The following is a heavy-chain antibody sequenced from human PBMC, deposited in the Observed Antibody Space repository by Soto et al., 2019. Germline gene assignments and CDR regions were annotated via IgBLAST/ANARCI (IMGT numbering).Heavy chain of an antibody. Sequence: SVKVSCTASGFTFTISAVQWVRQARGQRLEWIGWIVVGSGNTNYAQKFQERVTITRDMSTSTAYMELSSLRSEDTAVYYCAARSSGPYYDFGMDVWGQGTTVTVSS. J-gene: IGHJ6*02. CDR1: GFTFTISA. V-gene: IGHV1-58*01. D-gene: IGHD3-3*01. CDR3: AARSSGPYYDFGMDV. CDR2: IVVGSGNT.